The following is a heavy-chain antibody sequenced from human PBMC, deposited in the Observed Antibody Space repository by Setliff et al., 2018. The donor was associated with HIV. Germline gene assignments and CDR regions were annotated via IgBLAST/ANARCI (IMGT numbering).Heavy chain of an antibody. D-gene: IGHD3-10*01. J-gene: IGHJ5*02. CDR1: GGSFNDYY. CDR2: IDHSGST. Sequence: SETLSLTCAVYGGSFNDYYWTWIRQPPGKGLEWIGEIDHSGSTKYHASLKSRVTISIDTSKNQISLKLSSVTAADTAVYYCARGLNYYGSGSFPDKNWFDTWGQGSLVTVSS. V-gene: IGHV4-34*01. CDR3: ARGLNYYGSGSFPDKNWFDT.